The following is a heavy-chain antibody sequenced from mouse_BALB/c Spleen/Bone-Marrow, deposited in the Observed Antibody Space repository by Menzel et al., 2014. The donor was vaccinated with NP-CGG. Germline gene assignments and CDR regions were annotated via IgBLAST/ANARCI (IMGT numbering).Heavy chain of an antibody. V-gene: IGHV5-6-4*01. J-gene: IGHJ4*01. CDR3: ARDGNFAMDY. D-gene: IGHD2-1*01. Sequence: VQLVESGGGLVKPGGSLKLSCAASGFTFSAYSMSWVRQTPEKRLAWVATISSGGHDTYYPDSVKGRFTISRDNAKNTLYLQMNGLKSEDTAMYYCARDGNFAMDYWGQGTSVTVSS. CDR1: GFTFSAYS. CDR2: ISSGGHDT.